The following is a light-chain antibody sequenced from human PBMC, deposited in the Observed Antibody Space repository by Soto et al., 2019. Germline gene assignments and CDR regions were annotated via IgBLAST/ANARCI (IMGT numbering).Light chain of an antibody. CDR2: EVT. CDR1: SSDIGASNY. J-gene: IGLJ2*01. Sequence: QAVVTQPASVSGSPGQSITMSCSGTSSDIGASNYVSWYRQFPGEAPKLLIYEVTQRPSGVSDRFSGSKSGNAASLTISGLQAEDEADYYCSSYTTISTLVFGGGTKVTVL. V-gene: IGLV2-14*01. CDR3: SSYTTISTLV.